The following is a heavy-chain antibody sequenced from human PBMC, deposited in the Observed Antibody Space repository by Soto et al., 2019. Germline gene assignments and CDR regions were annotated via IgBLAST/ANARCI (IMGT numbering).Heavy chain of an antibody. CDR2: IYWDDDK. V-gene: IGHV2-5*02. J-gene: IGHJ4*02. CDR1: GFSLSTSVVV. CDR3: AHGGYCSSTSCQDDFDY. D-gene: IGHD2-2*01. Sequence: SGPTLVNPPQTLTLTCTFFGFSLSTSVVVVGWIRQPPGKTMECVALIYWDDDKRYSPSLKSRLTVTKDTSKHQVVLTMSNMDPVDTATYYCAHGGYCSSTSCQDDFDYWGQGTLVTVSS.